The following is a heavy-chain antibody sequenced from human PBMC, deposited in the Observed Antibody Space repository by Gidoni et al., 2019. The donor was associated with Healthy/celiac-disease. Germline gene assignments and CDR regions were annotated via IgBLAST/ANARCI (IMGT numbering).Heavy chain of an antibody. CDR3: ARGQYNWGP. D-gene: IGHD1-20*01. CDR1: GFTFSDDW. V-gene: IGHV3-7*01. J-gene: IGHJ5*02. Sequence: EVQLVESGGGLVQPGGSLIPSCAASGFTFSDDWMTWVRQAPGKGLEWVANIKLDGSEKYYVDSGKGRCTIYRDNAKSSLYLQMNSLRAEETAVYYCARGQYNWGPWGQGTLVTVSS. CDR2: IKLDGSEK.